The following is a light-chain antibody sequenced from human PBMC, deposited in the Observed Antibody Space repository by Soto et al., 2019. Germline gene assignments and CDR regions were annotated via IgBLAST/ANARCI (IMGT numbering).Light chain of an antibody. CDR3: QQRTSWPPWT. V-gene: IGKV3-11*01. Sequence: EIVMTQSPATLSLSPGERATLSCRSSQTIDNTLAWYQRKPGQAPRLLIYDASTRATGVPARFSGSGSGTDLTLTISSLEPEDFAVYYCQQRTSWPPWTFGQGTKVDIK. CDR2: DAS. CDR1: QTIDNT. J-gene: IGKJ1*01.